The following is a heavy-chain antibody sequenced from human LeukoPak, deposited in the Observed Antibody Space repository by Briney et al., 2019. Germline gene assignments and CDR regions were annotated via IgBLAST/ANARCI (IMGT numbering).Heavy chain of an antibody. CDR1: GFTFSSYG. CDR2: ISHIESST. D-gene: IGHD1-7*01. V-gene: IGHV3-30-3*01. Sequence: GGSLRLSCAASGFTFSSYGLHWVRQAPGKGLEWVAVISHIESSTYYADSVKGLFTVSRDNSKNALYLQMNNLRSDDTALYYCARDKRTDWNSLYFDLWGRGTLVVVSS. J-gene: IGHJ2*01. CDR3: ARDKRTDWNSLYFDL.